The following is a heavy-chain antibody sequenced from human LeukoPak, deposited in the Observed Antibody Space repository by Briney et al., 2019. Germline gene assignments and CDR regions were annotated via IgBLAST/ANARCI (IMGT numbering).Heavy chain of an antibody. J-gene: IGHJ5*02. CDR2: IYYSGST. CDR1: GGSISSSSYY. CDR3: ARHGGITGTPGHWFDP. Sequence: SETLSLTCTVSGGSISSSSYYWGWIRQPPGKGLEWIGSIYYSGSTYYNPSLKSRVTISVDTSKNQFSLKLSSVTAADTAVYYCARHGGITGTPGHWFDPWGQGTLVTVSS. D-gene: IGHD1-20*01. V-gene: IGHV4-39*01.